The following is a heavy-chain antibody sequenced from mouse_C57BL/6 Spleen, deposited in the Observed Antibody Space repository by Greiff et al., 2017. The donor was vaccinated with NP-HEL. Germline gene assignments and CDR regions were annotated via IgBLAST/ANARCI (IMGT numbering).Heavy chain of an antibody. CDR1: GYTFTSYW. Sequence: QVQLKESGAELVKPGASVKMSCKASGYTFTSYWITWVKQRPGQGLEWIGDIYPGSGSTNYNEKFKSKATLTVDTSSSTAYMQLSSLTSEDAAVYYCARQLGRDYWGQGTTLTVSS. CDR2: IYPGSGST. D-gene: IGHD4-1*02. V-gene: IGHV1-55*01. CDR3: ARQLGRDY. J-gene: IGHJ2*01.